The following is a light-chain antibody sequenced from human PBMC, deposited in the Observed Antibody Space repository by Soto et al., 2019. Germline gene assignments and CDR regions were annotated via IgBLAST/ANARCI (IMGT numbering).Light chain of an antibody. J-gene: IGKJ3*01. CDR1: DSIDRY. V-gene: IGKV1-39*01. CDR2: AAS. Sequence: EIQMTQSPSSLSAFVGDTDTINCRATDSIDRYLNWYQQKPGQAPRVLITAASTLESGVPSRFSGSGSGTDFTLTINNLQPEDFATYYCQRTYNAPFTFGPGTKVSIK. CDR3: QRTYNAPFT.